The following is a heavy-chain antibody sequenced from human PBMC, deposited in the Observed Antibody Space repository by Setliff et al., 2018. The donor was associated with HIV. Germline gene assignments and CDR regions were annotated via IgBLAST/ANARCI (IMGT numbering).Heavy chain of an antibody. CDR3: ARDRGNWFDP. V-gene: IGHV1-18*01. Sequence: ASVKVSCKASGYTFTNYGISWVRQAPGQGLEWMGWISAYSGNTNYAQKLQGRVTMTTDTSTRTAYMELRSLRSDDTAVYYCARDRGNWFDPWGQGTLVTVSS. CDR1: GYTFTNYG. CDR2: ISAYSGNT. J-gene: IGHJ5*02.